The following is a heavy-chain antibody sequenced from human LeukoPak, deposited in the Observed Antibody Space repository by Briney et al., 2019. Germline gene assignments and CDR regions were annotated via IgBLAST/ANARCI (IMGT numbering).Heavy chain of an antibody. D-gene: IGHD3-16*02. Sequence: ASVKVSCKASGYTFTSYAMNWVRQAPGQGLEWMGWINTNTGNPTYAQGFTGRFVFSLDTSVSTAYLQISSLKAEDTAVYYCASARGGDFYRDYVWGSYRPWYFDYWGQGTLVTVSS. CDR2: INTNTGNP. V-gene: IGHV7-4-1*02. CDR1: GYTFTSYA. J-gene: IGHJ4*02. CDR3: ASARGGDFYRDYVWGSYRPWYFDY.